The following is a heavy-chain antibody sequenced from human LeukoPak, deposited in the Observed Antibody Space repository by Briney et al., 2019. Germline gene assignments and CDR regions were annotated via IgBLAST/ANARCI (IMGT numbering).Heavy chain of an antibody. CDR2: ISGSGGST. J-gene: IGHJ4*02. V-gene: IGHV3-23*01. CDR3: AKATRIYDFWSGSPYYFDY. Sequence: GGSLRLSCAASGFTFSSYAMRWVRQAPGKGLEWVSAISGSGGSTYYADSVKGRFTISRDNSKNTLYLQMNSLRAEDTAVYYCAKATRIYDFWSGSPYYFDYWGQGTLVTVSS. CDR1: GFTFSSYA. D-gene: IGHD3-3*01.